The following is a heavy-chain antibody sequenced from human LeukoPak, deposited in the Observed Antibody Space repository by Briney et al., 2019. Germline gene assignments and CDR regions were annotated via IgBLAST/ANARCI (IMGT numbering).Heavy chain of an antibody. J-gene: IGHJ5*02. CDR3: ARTYYYGSGSYSFDP. Sequence: TLSLTCTVSGGSIRSSYYYWGWIRQHPGKGLEWIGYTYYSGSTYYNPSLKSRVTISVDTSKNQFSLKLSSVTAADTAVYYCARTYYYGSGSYSFDPWGQGTLVTVSS. D-gene: IGHD3-10*01. CDR2: TYYSGST. V-gene: IGHV4-31*03. CDR1: GGSIRSSYYY.